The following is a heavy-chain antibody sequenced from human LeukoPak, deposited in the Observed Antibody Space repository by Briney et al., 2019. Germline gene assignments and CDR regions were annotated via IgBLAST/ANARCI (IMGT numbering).Heavy chain of an antibody. CDR2: ISTYNGDT. CDR3: VRGILSDDTLTGP. J-gene: IGHJ5*02. CDR1: GYTFTGCF. D-gene: IGHD3-9*01. V-gene: IGHV1-18*04. Sequence: ASVKVSCKASGYTFTGCFIHYVRQAPGQGLEWMGWISTYNGDTKYAQKLQGRVTMTTDTSTNTAYMELRSLKSDDTAVYYCVRGILSDDTLTGPWGQGTLVSVSS.